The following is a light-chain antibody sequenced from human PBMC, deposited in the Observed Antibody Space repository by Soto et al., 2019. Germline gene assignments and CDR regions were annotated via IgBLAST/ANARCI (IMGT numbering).Light chain of an antibody. CDR3: QQYDNLPPFT. CDR1: QDISNY. Sequence: DIQMTQSPSSLSASVGDRVTITCQASQDISNYLNLYQQKPGKAPKLLIYDASNLETGVPSRFSGSGSGTDFTFNISSLQPEDIATYYCQQYDNLPPFTVGPGTKVDIK. V-gene: IGKV1-33*01. CDR2: DAS. J-gene: IGKJ3*01.